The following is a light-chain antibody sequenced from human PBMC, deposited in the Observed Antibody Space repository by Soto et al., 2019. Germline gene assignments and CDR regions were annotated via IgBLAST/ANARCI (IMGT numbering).Light chain of an antibody. V-gene: IGKV3-15*01. CDR1: QSVNSN. Sequence: EIVMTQSPATLSVSPGERATLSCRASQSVNSNLAWYQQKPGQAPRLLIYGASPRAPGIPARFSGSGSGTEFTLTISSLQSEDFAVYYWQQYNDWPRTFGQGTKVEIK. CDR3: QQYNDWPRT. CDR2: GAS. J-gene: IGKJ1*01.